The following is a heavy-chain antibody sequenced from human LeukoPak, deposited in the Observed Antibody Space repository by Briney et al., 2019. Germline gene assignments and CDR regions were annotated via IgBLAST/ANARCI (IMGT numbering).Heavy chain of an antibody. J-gene: IGHJ5*02. CDR3: AKGRREAGGYNWFDP. CDR1: GLTFSSYA. CDR2: ISGSGGST. D-gene: IGHD2-8*02. Sequence: GGSLRLSCAASGLTFSSYAMSWVRQAPGKGLEWVSAISGSGGSTYYADSVKGRFTISRDNSKNTLYLQMNSLRAEDTAVYYCAKGRREAGGYNWFDPWGQGTLVTVSS. V-gene: IGHV3-23*01.